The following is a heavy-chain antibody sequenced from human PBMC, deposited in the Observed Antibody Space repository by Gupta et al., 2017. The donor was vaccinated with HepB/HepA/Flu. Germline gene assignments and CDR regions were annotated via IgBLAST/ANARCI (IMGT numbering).Heavy chain of an antibody. J-gene: IGHJ4*02. CDR2: ISYDGSNK. CDR3: ARDPVVSGYYDSSGYPDY. Sequence: QVQLVESGGGVVQPGRSLRLSCADSGFTFSSYAMHWVRQAPGKGLEWVAVISYDGSNKYYADSVKGRFTISRDNSKNTLYLQMNSLRAEDTAVYYCARDPVVSGYYDSSGYPDYWGQGTLVTVSS. CDR1: GFTFSSYA. D-gene: IGHD3-22*01. V-gene: IGHV3-30-3*01.